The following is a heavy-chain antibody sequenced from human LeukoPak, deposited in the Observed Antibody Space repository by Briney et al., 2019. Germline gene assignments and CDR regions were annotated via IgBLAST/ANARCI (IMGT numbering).Heavy chain of an antibody. V-gene: IGHV1-2*02. CDR1: GYTFTGYY. J-gene: IGHJ5*02. CDR3: ARDFGKGKMVSYNWFDP. Sequence: ASVKVSCKASGYTFTGYYMHWVRQAAGQGLEWMGWINPNSGGTNYAQKFQGRVTMTRDTSISTAYMELSRLRSDDTAVYYCARDFGKGKMVSYNWFDPWGQGTLVTVSS. CDR2: INPNSGGT. D-gene: IGHD2-8*01.